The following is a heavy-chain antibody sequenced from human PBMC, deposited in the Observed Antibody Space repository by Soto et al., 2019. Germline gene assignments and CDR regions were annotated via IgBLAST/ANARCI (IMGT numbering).Heavy chain of an antibody. D-gene: IGHD1-26*01. V-gene: IGHV1-46*01. CDR2: INPRDGST. Sequence: ASVKVSCKASGYIFTAYYMHWVRQAPGQGLEWMGIINPRDGSTKYAQKFQGRVTFTRDTSAGTVYMQLSSLTSEDTAVYYCARDDSGFSGSHYIDYFNYWGQGALVTAPQ. CDR1: GYIFTAYY. CDR3: ARDDSGFSGSHYIDYFNY. J-gene: IGHJ4*02.